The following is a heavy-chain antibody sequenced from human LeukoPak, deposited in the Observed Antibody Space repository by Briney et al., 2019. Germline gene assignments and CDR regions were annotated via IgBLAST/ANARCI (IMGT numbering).Heavy chain of an antibody. V-gene: IGHV3-73*01. CDR1: GFTFSGSA. CDR2: IRSKANSYAT. D-gene: IGHD6-19*01. Sequence: GGSLRLSCAASGFTFSGSARHWVRQASGKGLEWVGRIRSKANSYATAYAASVKGRFTISRDDSKNTAYLQMNSLKTEDTAVYYCTRSLRYSSGWRYAFDIWGQGTMVTVSS. CDR3: TRSLRYSSGWRYAFDI. J-gene: IGHJ3*02.